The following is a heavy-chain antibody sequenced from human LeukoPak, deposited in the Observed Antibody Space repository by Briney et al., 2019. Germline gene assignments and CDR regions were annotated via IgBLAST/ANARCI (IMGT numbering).Heavy chain of an antibody. CDR3: ARSIAVAGSNGFDY. J-gene: IGHJ4*02. Sequence: PGGSLRLSCVGSGFTFDTYWMSWVRQAPGKGLEWVSSISSSSSYIYYADSVKGRFTISRDNAKNSLYLQMNSLRAEDTAVYYCARSIAVAGSNGFDYWGQGTLVTVSS. V-gene: IGHV3-21*01. CDR1: GFTFDTYW. D-gene: IGHD6-19*01. CDR2: ISSSSSYI.